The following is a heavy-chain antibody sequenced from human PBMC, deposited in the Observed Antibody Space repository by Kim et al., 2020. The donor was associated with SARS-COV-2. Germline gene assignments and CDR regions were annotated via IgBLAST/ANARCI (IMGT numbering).Heavy chain of an antibody. V-gene: IGHV3-30*18. CDR2: ISYDGSNK. D-gene: IGHD3-9*01. CDR1: GFTFSSYG. J-gene: IGHJ4*01. CDR3: AKDPPGYDILTGYLDY. Sequence: GGSLRLSCAASGFTFSSYGMHWVRQAPGKGLEWVAVISYDGSNKYYADSVKGRFTISRDNSKNTLYLQMNSLRAEDTAVYYCAKDPPGYDILTGYLDYWG.